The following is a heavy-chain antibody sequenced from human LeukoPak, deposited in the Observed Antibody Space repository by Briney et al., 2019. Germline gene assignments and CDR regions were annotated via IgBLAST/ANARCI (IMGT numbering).Heavy chain of an antibody. J-gene: IGHJ4*02. V-gene: IGHV4-59*01. CDR2: IYYSGST. Sequence: PSETLSLTCTVSGGSISSYYWSWIRQPPGKGLGWIGYIYYSGSTNYNPSLKSRVTISVDTSKNQFSLKLSSVTAADTAVYYCARAPRGGGSCYDYWGQGTLVTVSS. CDR3: ARAPRGGGSCYDY. CDR1: GGSISSYY. D-gene: IGHD2-15*01.